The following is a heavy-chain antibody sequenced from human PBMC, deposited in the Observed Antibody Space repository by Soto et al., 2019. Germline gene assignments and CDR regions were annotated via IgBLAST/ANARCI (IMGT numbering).Heavy chain of an antibody. V-gene: IGHV1-8*01. CDR1: GYTFTNYD. Sequence: ASVKVSCKASGYTFTNYDINWVRQATGQGLEWMGWMNPNSGNTGYAQKFQGRVTMTRNTSISTAYMELSSLRSEDTAVYYCARVLSWASYYDFWSGYYNYYYYGMDVWGQGTTVTVSS. CDR3: ARVLSWASYYDFWSGYYNYYYYGMDV. CDR2: MNPNSGNT. J-gene: IGHJ6*02. D-gene: IGHD3-3*01.